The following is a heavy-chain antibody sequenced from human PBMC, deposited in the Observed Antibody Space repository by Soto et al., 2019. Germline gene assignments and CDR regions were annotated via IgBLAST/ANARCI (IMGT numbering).Heavy chain of an antibody. Sequence: XGSLRLSCAGSGFILSNYTMNGVRQAPGKGLEWVSSISGSSTYIYYADSVKGRFTISRDNAKNSLSLEMNSLRVEDTAVYFCARDRCRGGSCYRTYAFDLWGRGTLVTVSS. CDR1: GFILSNYT. CDR3: ARDRCRGGSCYRTYAFDL. CDR2: ISGSSTYI. V-gene: IGHV3-21*06. D-gene: IGHD2-15*01. J-gene: IGHJ3*01.